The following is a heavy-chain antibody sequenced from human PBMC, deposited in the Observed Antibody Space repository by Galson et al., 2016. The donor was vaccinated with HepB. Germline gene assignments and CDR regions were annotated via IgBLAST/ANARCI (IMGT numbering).Heavy chain of an antibody. V-gene: IGHV6-1*01. CDR1: GDSVSSNSAA. CDR2: TYYRPKWYN. J-gene: IGHJ5*02. Sequence: CAISGDSVSSNSAAWTWIRQSPLRGLEWLGRTYYRPKWYNDYAVSVQSRISIHPDTSKNQFSLQLNSVTPEDTAVYYCAIVRCSPFRCQNWFDPWGQGTLVTVSS. CDR3: AIVRCSPFRCQNWFDP. D-gene: IGHD2-15*01.